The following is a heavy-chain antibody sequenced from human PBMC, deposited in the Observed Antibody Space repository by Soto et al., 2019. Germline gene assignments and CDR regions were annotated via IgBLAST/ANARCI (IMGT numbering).Heavy chain of an antibody. Sequence: PSETLSLTCIVSGGSISSSSYYWGWIRQPPGKGLEWIGSISYSGSTYYNPSLKGRVTISVDTATNQFSLKLSSVTAADTAVIYSERHSARNWFDPWGQGILVIVTS. CDR3: ERHSARNWFDP. V-gene: IGHV4-39*01. CDR2: ISYSGST. D-gene: IGHD6-6*01. CDR1: GGSISSSSYY. J-gene: IGHJ5*02.